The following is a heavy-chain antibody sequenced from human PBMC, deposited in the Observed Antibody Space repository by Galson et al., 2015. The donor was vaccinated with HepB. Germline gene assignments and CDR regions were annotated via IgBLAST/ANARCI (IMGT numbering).Heavy chain of an antibody. CDR2: ISYDGSK. J-gene: IGHJ4*02. CDR3: ARVRINNLDY. V-gene: IGHV3-30-3*01. Sequence: SLRLSCAASGFTFSSYDLYWVRQAPGKRLEWVAVISYDGSKTYADSVKGRFTISRDNSKSTLYLHMNSLRFEDTSMYYCARVRINNLDYWGQGTLVTVSS. D-gene: IGHD1/OR15-1a*01. CDR1: GFTFSSYD.